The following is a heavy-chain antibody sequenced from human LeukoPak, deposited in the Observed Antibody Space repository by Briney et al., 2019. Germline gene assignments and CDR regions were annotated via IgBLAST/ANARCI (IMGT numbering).Heavy chain of an antibody. J-gene: IGHJ4*02. CDR2: IKDDGSEI. D-gene: IGHD1-14*01. CDR1: GFTFSSYW. Sequence: TGGSLRLSCVGSGFTFSSYWMSSVRQAPGKGLEWVANIKDDGSEIYSVDSVKGRFTISRDNAKNSLYLQMSSLRAEDTAVYYWARARIDYWGQGTLVTVSS. V-gene: IGHV3-7*04. CDR3: ARARIDY.